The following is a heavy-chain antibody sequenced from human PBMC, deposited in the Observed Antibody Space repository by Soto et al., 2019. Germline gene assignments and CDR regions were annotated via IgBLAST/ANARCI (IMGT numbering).Heavy chain of an antibody. CDR2: IYYGGTT. V-gene: IGHV4-38-2*01. D-gene: IGHD2-15*01. CDR1: VEPMTGGYY. Sequence: SETLSLTCDVSVEPMTGGYYWGWIRQSPGKGLEWIGSIYYGGTTYYNPSLRSRLAISIDTSKNQFSLRLSSVTAADTALYYCVRGWYYFDFWGQGTLVTVSS. CDR3: VRGWYYFDF. J-gene: IGHJ4*02.